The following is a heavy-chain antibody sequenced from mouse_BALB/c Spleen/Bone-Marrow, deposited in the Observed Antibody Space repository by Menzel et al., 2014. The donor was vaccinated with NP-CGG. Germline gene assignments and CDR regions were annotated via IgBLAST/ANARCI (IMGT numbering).Heavy chain of an antibody. D-gene: IGHD2-2*01. J-gene: IGHJ1*01. V-gene: IGHV1-14*01. CDR3: ARSLYGYDWYFDV. Sequence: VQLQQSGPELVKPGASVKMSCKASGYTFTSYVVHWVKQKPGQGLEWIGNINPYNDDTMYNEKFKGKATLTSDKSSSTAYMELSSLASEDSAVYYCARSLYGYDWYFDVWGAGNTVTVSS. CDR2: INPYNDDT. CDR1: GYTFTSYV.